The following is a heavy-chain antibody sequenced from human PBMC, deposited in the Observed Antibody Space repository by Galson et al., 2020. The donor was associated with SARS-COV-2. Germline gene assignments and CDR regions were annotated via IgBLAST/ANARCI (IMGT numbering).Heavy chain of an antibody. D-gene: IGHD6-19*01. CDR1: FLTFSDAA. J-gene: IGHJ4*02. CDR3: ARDGHSSRGWAFDY. CDR2: MFFDGIEK. Sequence: WGFLRLSWAASFLTFSDAAMHWVRQALVDGPDWVVQMFFDGIEKYYGDSVRGQFTISSDSSKNTVYLQMNNLRVEDTAVYYCARDGHSSRGWAFDYWGQGTLLTVSS. V-gene: IGHV3-33*01.